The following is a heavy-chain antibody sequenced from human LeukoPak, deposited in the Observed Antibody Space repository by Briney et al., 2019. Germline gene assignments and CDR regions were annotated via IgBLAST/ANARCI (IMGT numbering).Heavy chain of an antibody. J-gene: IGHJ4*02. D-gene: IGHD3-3*01. CDR1: GFTFSSYW. V-gene: IGHV3-7*01. CDR2: IKQDGSEK. CDR3: ARGQYDFWSGYYPPYYFDY. Sequence: GGSLRLSCAASGFTFSSYWMSWVRQAPGEGLEWVANIKQDGSEKYYVDSVKGRFTISRDNAKNSLYLQMNSLRAEDTAVYYCARGQYDFWSGYYPPYYFDYWGQGTLVTVSS.